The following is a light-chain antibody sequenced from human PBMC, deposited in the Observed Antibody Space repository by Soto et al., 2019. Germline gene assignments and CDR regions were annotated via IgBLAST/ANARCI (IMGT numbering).Light chain of an antibody. V-gene: IGLV2-8*01. CDR3: NGRAANGKHV. CDR1: SNDVGHSSF. Sequence: QSALTQPPSASGSPGQSVTISCTGNSNDVGHSSFISWYQQHPGKGPKLIIYEVSKRPSGVPDRFSGSKSGNTASLSVSGLQDEDEAVYFCNGRAANGKHVFGTGTKVTVL. J-gene: IGLJ1*01. CDR2: EVS.